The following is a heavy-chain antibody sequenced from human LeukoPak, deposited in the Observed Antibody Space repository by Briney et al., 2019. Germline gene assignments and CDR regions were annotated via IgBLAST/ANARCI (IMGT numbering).Heavy chain of an antibody. CDR3: ARTPYSSGWYTTNKIDY. Sequence: ASVKVSFKASGYTFTGYYIHWVRQAPAQGLEWVGWINPNSGGTNYAQKFQVRVTMTRDTSISTAYMEVSGLRSDDTAVYYCARTPYSSGWYTTNKIDYWGQGTLVTVSS. V-gene: IGHV1-2*02. D-gene: IGHD6-19*01. CDR2: INPNSGGT. J-gene: IGHJ4*02. CDR1: GYTFTGYY.